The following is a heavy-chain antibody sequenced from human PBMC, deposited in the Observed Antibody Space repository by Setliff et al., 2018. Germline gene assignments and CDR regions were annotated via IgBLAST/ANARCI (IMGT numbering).Heavy chain of an antibody. J-gene: IGHJ6*03. V-gene: IGHV3-33*01. D-gene: IGHD3-10*01. CDR3: ARDRRRFGEWSNYYYYMDV. CDR1: GFTFSNYG. Sequence: GGSLRLSCVASGFTFSNYGMHWVRQAPGKGLEWVALIWNDGSSEFIYYADSVKGRFTISRDNAKNSLYLQMNSLRAEDTAVYYCARDRRRFGEWSNYYYYMDVWGKGTTVTVSS. CDR2: IWNDGSSEFI.